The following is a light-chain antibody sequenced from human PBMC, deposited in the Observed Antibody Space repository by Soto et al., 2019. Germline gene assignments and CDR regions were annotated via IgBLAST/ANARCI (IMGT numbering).Light chain of an antibody. CDR1: ETVNSY. CDR2: DVF. J-gene: IGKJ3*01. CDR3: QHRSSWPFT. V-gene: IGKV3-11*01. Sequence: EIVLTQSPATLSLSPGERATLSCRASETVNSYLAWYQQKPGQAPRLLIYDVFKRATGIPARFSGSGSGTEFHLALHSPEPEDFAIYYCQHRSSWPFTFGPGTKVEIK.